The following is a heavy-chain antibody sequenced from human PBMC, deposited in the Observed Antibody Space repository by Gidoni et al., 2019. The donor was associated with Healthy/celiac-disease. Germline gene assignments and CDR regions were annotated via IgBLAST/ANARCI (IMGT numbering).Heavy chain of an antibody. Sequence: QLQLQASGPGLVKHSEPLSPTCTVSGRSISSSDYYWGWVRQPPGKGLEWIGTIYYRGDTYYNPSLKSRVTISVDMSRNQFSLWLTSVTAADTAMYYCARDVRYSSSWSHFDFWGQGILVTVSS. D-gene: IGHD6-13*01. V-gene: IGHV4-39*07. CDR2: IYYRGDT. CDR1: GRSISSSDYY. CDR3: ARDVRYSSSWSHFDF. J-gene: IGHJ4*02.